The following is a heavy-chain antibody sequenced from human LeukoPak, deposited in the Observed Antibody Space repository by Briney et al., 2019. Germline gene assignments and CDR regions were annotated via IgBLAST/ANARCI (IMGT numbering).Heavy chain of an antibody. CDR2: IKYDGSEK. D-gene: IGHD3-10*01. CDR1: GFTFSTYW. V-gene: IGHV3-7*05. J-gene: IGHJ4*02. CDR3: ARAYGPDY. Sequence: TGGSLRLSCAASGFTFSTYWMNWVRQAPGKGLEWVANIKYDGSEKYYVDSVKGRFTISRDNARNSLDLQMNSLRVEDTAVYYCARAYGPDYWGQGTLVTVSS.